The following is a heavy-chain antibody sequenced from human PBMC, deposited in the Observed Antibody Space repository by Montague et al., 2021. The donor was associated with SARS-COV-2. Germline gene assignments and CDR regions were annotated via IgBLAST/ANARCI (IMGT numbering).Heavy chain of an antibody. CDR2: IDTSGNT. Sequence: TLSLTCTVSGGSISSGSHYWSRIRQPAGKGLEWIGRIDTSGNTKYISSLKSRVTISVDTSKNQFSLKLNSVTAADTAVYYCARGSYGPDAFDIWGQGTMVTVSS. D-gene: IGHD5-18*01. V-gene: IGHV4-61*02. CDR3: ARGSYGPDAFDI. CDR1: GGSISSGSHY. J-gene: IGHJ3*02.